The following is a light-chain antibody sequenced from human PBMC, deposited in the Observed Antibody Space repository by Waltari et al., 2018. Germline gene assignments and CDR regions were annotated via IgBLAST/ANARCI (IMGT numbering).Light chain of an antibody. Sequence: QPALTQLASVPGSLGQSITITRTATYSDVGRYNYLSWYQPHPGKAPKLVIFDVSNRPSGVSNRFSGSKSGNTASLSISGLQAEDEADYYCCSYTDRSTYVFGTGTKVTVL. V-gene: IGLV2-14*03. CDR3: CSYTDRSTYV. J-gene: IGLJ1*01. CDR1: YSDVGRYNY. CDR2: DVS.